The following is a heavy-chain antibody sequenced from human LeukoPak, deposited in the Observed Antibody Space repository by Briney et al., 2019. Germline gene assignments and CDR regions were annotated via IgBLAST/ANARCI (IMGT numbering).Heavy chain of an antibody. CDR1: GYTFTGYY. Sequence: ASVKVPCKASGYTFTGYYMHWVRQAPGQGLEWMGWINPNSGGTKYAQKFQGRVTMTRDTSISTGDVELSRLRSDDTAVYYCARGEVSSWYDYFQHWGQGSLVTVSS. CDR3: ARGEVSSWYDYFQH. CDR2: INPNSGGT. J-gene: IGHJ1*01. D-gene: IGHD6-13*01. V-gene: IGHV1-2*02.